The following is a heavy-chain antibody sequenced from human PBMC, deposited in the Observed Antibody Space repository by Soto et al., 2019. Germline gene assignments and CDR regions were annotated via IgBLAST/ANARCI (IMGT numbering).Heavy chain of an antibody. J-gene: IGHJ6*02. D-gene: IGHD3-16*01. V-gene: IGHV1-69*05. CDR3: ARSGRGSYYYYYGMDV. CDR1: GGTFSSYA. CDR2: IIPIFGTA. Sequence: SVKVSCKASGGTFSSYAISWVRQAPGQGLEWMGGIIPIFGTANYAQKFQGRVTITTDESTSTAYMELSSLRSEDTAVYYCARSGRGSYYYYYGMDVWGQGTTVTVSS.